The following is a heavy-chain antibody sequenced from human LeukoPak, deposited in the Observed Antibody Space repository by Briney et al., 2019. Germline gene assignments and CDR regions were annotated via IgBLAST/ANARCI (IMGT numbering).Heavy chain of an antibody. J-gene: IGHJ6*03. D-gene: IGHD2-21*02. CDR3: AKLACGGDCHLDYYYYMDV. Sequence: PGGSLRLSCAASGFTFSSYGMYWVRQAPGKGLEWVAFTRYDGSNKYYADSVKGRFTISRDNSKNTLYLQMNSLRAEDTAVYYCAKLACGGDCHLDYYYYMDVWGKGTTVTVSS. CDR1: GFTFSSYG. CDR2: TRYDGSNK. V-gene: IGHV3-30*02.